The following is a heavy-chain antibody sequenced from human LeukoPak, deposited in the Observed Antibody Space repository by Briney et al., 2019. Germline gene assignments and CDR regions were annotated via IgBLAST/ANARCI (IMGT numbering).Heavy chain of an antibody. V-gene: IGHV3-23*01. CDR3: ARGFPVQPH. J-gene: IGHJ4*02. CDR1: GFTFNNYA. CDR2: ISGSGGST. Sequence: GGSLRLSCAASGFTFNNYAMSWVRQAPGKGLEWVSSISGSGGSTYYADSVKGRFTISRDNAKNSLYLQMNSLRAEDTAVYYCARGFPVQPHWGQGTVVTVSS. D-gene: IGHD1-1*01.